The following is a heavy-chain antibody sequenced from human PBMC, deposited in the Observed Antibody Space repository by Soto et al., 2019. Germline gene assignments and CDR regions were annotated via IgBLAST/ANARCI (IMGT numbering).Heavy chain of an antibody. Sequence: EVQLVESGGGLVQPGGSLRLSCAASGFTFSNSWMSWVRQAPGKGLEWVANINYDGSEKYFVDSMKGRFTISRDNAKSSPHLQINSLRTEDTSVYYCARESISLFDYCRQGTLVTVSS. CDR3: ARESISLFDY. V-gene: IGHV3-7*01. CDR2: INYDGSEK. CDR1: GFTFSNSW. J-gene: IGHJ4*02. D-gene: IGHD3-9*01.